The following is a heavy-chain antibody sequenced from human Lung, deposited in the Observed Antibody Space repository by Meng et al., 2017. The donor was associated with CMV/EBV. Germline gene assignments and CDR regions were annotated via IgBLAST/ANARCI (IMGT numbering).Heavy chain of an antibody. D-gene: IGHD6-6*01. CDR2: ISSSGSTI. CDR3: ASRATGYSSSYIEY. J-gene: IGHJ4*01. Sequence: SXKISXAASGFTFSDYYMSWIRQAPGKGLEWVSYISSSGSTIYYADSVKGRFTISRDNAKNSLYLQMNSLRAEDTAVYYCASRATGYSSSYIEYWGPRTXVPVAS. CDR1: GFTFSDYY. V-gene: IGHV3-11*04.